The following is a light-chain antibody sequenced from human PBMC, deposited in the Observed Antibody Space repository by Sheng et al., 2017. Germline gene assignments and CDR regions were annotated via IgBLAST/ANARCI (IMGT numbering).Light chain of an antibody. V-gene: IGKV3-20*01. Sequence: EIVLTQSPGTLSLFPGERATLSCRASQTIISTYLAWYQQKPGQSPRLLIYDISNRATGIPDRFSGSGSGTEFTLTISRLEPEDFAVYYCHQYNFSPPYSFGQGTKLEIE. CDR1: QTIISTY. J-gene: IGKJ2*03. CDR2: DIS. CDR3: HQYNFSPPYS.